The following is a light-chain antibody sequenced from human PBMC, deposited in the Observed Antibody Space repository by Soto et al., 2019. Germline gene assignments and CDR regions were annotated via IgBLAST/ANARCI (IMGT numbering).Light chain of an antibody. J-gene: IGKJ5*01. V-gene: IGKV3-15*01. CDR3: QQYNNWPPYT. Sequence: EIVVTRSPATLSVSPGVRATLSCRASQSVSSNLAWYQQKPGQAPRLLIYGASTRATGIPARFSGSGSGTEFTLTISSLQSEDFAVYYCQQYNNWPPYTFGQGTRLEIK. CDR1: QSVSSN. CDR2: GAS.